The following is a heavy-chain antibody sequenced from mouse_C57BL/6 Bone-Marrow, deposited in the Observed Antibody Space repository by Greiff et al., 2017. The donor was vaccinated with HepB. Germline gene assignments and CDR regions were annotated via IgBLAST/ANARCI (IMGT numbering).Heavy chain of an antibody. CDR3: AREDYYGSSYLYYFDY. V-gene: IGHV5-4*01. CDR1: GFTFSSYA. D-gene: IGHD1-1*01. CDR2: ISDGGSYT. J-gene: IGHJ2*01. Sequence: EVQLVESGGGLVKPGGSLKLSCAASGFTFSSYAMSWVRQTPEKRLEWVATISDGGSYTYYPDNVKGRFTISRDNAKNNQYLQMSHLKSEDTAMYYCAREDYYGSSYLYYFDYWGQGTTLTVSS.